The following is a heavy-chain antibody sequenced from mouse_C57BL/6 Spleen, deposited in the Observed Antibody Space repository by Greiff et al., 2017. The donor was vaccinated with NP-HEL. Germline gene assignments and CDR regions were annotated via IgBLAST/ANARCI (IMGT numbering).Heavy chain of an antibody. D-gene: IGHD3-3*01. J-gene: IGHJ4*01. CDR1: GYTFTSYW. CDR2: IYPGSGST. CDR3: ARRGWEDYAMDY. Sequence: VQLQQSGAELVKPGASVKMSCKASGYTFTSYWITWVKQRPGQGLEWIGDIYPGSGSTNYNEKFKSKATLNVDTSSSTAYMQLSSLTSEDSAVYYCARRGWEDYAMDYWGQGTSVTVSS. V-gene: IGHV1-55*01.